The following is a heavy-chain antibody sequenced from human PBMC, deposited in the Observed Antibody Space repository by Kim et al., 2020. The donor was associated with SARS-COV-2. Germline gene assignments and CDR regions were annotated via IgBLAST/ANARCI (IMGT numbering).Heavy chain of an antibody. CDR2: IKKDGSEK. D-gene: IGHD3-10*01. CDR1: RFTFSNYW. CDR3: ARIQLLRFGEAAAMDV. V-gene: IGHV3-7*03. Sequence: GGSLRLSCAASRFTFSNYWMTWVRQAPGKGLEWVASIKKDGSEKHYADSVRGRFTISRDNAKNSLFLQMKSLRTEDTAVYYCARIQLLRFGEAAAMDVWGQGTTVTVSS. J-gene: IGHJ6*02.